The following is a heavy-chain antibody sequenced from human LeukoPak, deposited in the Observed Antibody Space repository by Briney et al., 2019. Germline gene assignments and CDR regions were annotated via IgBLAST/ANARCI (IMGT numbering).Heavy chain of an antibody. CDR1: GFIFSSVY. Sequence: PGVSLRLSCAASGFIFSSVYMSWVRQSPGKGLECVSIIYSTGDTYYADSVKGRFTISRDVSKNTVYLQMNSLRAEDTAVYYCARGGRSSELVWGQGTRVTVSS. CDR2: IYSTGDT. J-gene: IGHJ4*02. V-gene: IGHV3-53*01. CDR3: ARGGRSSELV. D-gene: IGHD6-6*01.